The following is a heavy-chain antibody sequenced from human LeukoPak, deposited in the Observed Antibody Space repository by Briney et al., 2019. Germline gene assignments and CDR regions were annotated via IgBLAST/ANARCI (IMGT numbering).Heavy chain of an antibody. D-gene: IGHD3-10*01. J-gene: IGHJ5*02. Sequence: GGSLRLSCAASGFTFSSYAMSWVRQAPGKGLEWVSAISSSGGSTYHADSVKGRFTISRDNSKNTLDLQMNSLRAEDTAVYYCAKDSTMAGGLIITNWFAPWGQGTLVTVSS. CDR3: AKDSTMAGGLIITNWFAP. CDR1: GFTFSSYA. V-gene: IGHV3-23*01. CDR2: ISSSGGST.